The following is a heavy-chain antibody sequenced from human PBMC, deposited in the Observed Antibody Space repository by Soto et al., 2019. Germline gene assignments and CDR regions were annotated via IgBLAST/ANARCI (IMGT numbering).Heavy chain of an antibody. CDR3: ARDPITIFGWPMDYYYGMDD. J-gene: IGHJ6*02. V-gene: IGHV3-48*02. Sequence: LRLSCAASGFTFSSYSMNWVRQAPGKGLEWVSYISSSSSTIYYADSVKGRFTISRDNAKNSLYLQMNSLRDEDTAVYYCARDPITIFGWPMDYYYGMDDWGQGTTVTVFS. CDR1: GFTFSSYS. CDR2: ISSSSSTI. D-gene: IGHD3-3*01.